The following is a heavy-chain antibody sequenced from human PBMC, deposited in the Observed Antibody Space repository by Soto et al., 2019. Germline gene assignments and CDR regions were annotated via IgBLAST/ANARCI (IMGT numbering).Heavy chain of an antibody. Sequence: SVKVSCKASGGTFSSYAISWVRQAPGQGLEWMGGIIPIFGTANYAQKFQGRVTITADESTSTAYMELSSLRSEDTAVYYCARGKNDYGDALRAFDIWGQGTMVTVSS. CDR3: ARGKNDYGDALRAFDI. CDR1: GGTFSSYA. V-gene: IGHV1-69*13. CDR2: IIPIFGTA. J-gene: IGHJ3*02. D-gene: IGHD4-17*01.